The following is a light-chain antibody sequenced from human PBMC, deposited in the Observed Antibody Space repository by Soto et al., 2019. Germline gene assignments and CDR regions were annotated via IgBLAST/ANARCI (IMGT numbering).Light chain of an antibody. CDR3: QQRSNWPLT. V-gene: IGKV3-11*01. J-gene: IGKJ4*01. CDR2: DAS. CDR1: QSVNSH. Sequence: EIVLTQSPATLSLSPGERATLSCRVSQSVNSHLAWYQHKPGQAPRLLISDASNRATGIPARFSGSGSGTEFTLTISSLEPEDFAVYYCQQRSNWPLTFGGGTKVEIK.